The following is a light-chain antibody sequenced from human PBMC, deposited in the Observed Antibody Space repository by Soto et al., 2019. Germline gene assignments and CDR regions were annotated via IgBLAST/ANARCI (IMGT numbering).Light chain of an antibody. CDR2: DAS. Sequence: EIVLTQSPATLSLSPGERATLSCSASQSVSSYLAWYQQKPGQAPRLLIYDASNRATGIPARFSGSGSGTDFTLTISSLAPEDFAVYFCQQRSNWRPYTFGQGTKLEIK. CDR3: QQRSNWRPYT. J-gene: IGKJ2*01. V-gene: IGKV3-11*01. CDR1: QSVSSY.